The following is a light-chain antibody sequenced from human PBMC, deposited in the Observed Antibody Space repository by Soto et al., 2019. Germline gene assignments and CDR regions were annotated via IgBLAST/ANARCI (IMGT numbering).Light chain of an antibody. CDR1: SSDVGSYNL. CDR2: EGS. CDR3: CSYAGSSTPYV. V-gene: IGLV2-23*01. J-gene: IGLJ1*01. Sequence: QSVLTQPASVSGSPGQSITISCTGTSSDVGSYNLVSWYQQHPGKDPKLMIYEGSKRPSGVSNRFSGSKSGNTASLTISGLQAEDEADYYCCSYAGSSTPYVFGTGTKLTVL.